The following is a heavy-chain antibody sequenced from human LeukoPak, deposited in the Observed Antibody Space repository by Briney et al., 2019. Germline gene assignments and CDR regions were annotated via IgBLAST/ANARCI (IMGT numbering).Heavy chain of an antibody. V-gene: IGHV1-69*02. J-gene: IGHJ4*02. CDR3: AKQHEYSGSYSE. D-gene: IGHD1-26*01. Sequence: SVKVSCKVSGYTLTELSMHWVRQAPGQELEWMGRIIPILGIANYAQKFQGRVTITADKSTSTAYMELSSLRSEDTAVYYCAKQHEYSGSYSEWGQGTLVTVSS. CDR2: IIPILGIA. CDR1: GYTLTELS.